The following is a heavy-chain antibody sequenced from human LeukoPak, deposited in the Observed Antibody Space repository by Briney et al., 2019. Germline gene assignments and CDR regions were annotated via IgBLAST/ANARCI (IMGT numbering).Heavy chain of an antibody. CDR3: ARTTIQLWLIDY. CDR1: GFTFSSYG. J-gene: IGHJ4*02. D-gene: IGHD5-18*01. V-gene: IGHV3-33*01. Sequence: GGSLRLSCAASGFTFSSYGMHWVRQAPGKGLEWVAVIWYDGSNKYYADSVKGRFTISRDNSKNTLYLQMNSLRAEDTAVYYCARTTIQLWLIDYWGQGTLVTVSS. CDR2: IWYDGSNK.